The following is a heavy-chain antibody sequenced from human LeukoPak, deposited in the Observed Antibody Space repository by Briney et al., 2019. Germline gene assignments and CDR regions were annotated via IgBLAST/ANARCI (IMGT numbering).Heavy chain of an antibody. Sequence: SGGSLRLSCAASGFTFSSYGMHWVRQAPGKGLEWVAVISYDGSNKYYADSVKGRFTISRDNSKNTLYLQMNSLRAEDTAVYYCAKDRSPVNIMESSGYHWGQGTLVTVSS. CDR3: AKDRSPVNIMESSGYH. CDR1: GFTFSSYG. J-gene: IGHJ5*02. V-gene: IGHV3-30*18. CDR2: ISYDGSNK. D-gene: IGHD6-19*01.